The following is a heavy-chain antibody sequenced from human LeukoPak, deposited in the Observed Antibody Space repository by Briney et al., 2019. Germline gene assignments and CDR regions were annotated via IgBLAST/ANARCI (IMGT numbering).Heavy chain of an antibody. V-gene: IGHV1-8*01. CDR1: GYTFTSFD. CDR3: ATGVSRWDYFDT. D-gene: IGHD5-24*01. CDR2: MNPNNSDT. J-gene: IGHJ4*02. Sequence: GASVKVSCKASGYTFTSFDVNWVRQAPGRGPEWMGWMNPNNSDTGFAQNVQGRLTLTRDTSVSTAYMELSSLRSEDTAVYYCATGVSRWDYFDTWGQGTLVTVSS.